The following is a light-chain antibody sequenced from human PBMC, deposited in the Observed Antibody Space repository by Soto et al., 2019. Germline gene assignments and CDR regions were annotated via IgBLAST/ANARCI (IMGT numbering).Light chain of an antibody. CDR3: QLYKDWPKT. J-gene: IGKJ1*01. V-gene: IGKV3-15*01. Sequence: EIVMTQSPGTLSLSPGERATLSCRASQSVRSNLAWYQQIPGQAPRLLIYGAFTRATGIPARFSGSGSGTDFTLAISSLQSEVFAFFYCQLYKDWPKTFGLGT. CDR2: GAF. CDR1: QSVRSN.